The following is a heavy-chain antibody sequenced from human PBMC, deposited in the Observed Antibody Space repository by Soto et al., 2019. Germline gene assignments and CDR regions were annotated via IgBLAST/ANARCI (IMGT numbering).Heavy chain of an antibody. J-gene: IGHJ6*02. CDR2: ISYDGSNK. D-gene: IGHD4-4*01. V-gene: IGHV3-30*18. Sequence: GALRLSGAASVFTFSSYGMHWVRQAPGKGLEWVAVISYDGSNKYYADSVKGRFTISRDNSKNTLYLQMNSLRAEDTAVYYCAKDRTTVTVYYYYYGMDVWGQGTTVTVSS. CDR3: AKDRTTVTVYYYYYGMDV. CDR1: VFTFSSYG.